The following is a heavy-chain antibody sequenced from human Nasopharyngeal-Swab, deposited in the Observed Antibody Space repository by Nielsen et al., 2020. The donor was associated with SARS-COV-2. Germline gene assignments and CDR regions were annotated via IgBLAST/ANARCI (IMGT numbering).Heavy chain of an antibody. D-gene: IGHD5-18*01. CDR1: GGSFTNYG. CDR3: AGAGRGYSYGEIDGFHYMDV. CDR2: IIPILGKS. V-gene: IGHV1-69*04. J-gene: IGHJ6*03. Sequence: SVKVSCKASGGSFTNYGISWVRQAPGQGLEWIGRIIPILGKSNNARKFQGRVTIIADKSTSTVHMELSSLISDDTAVYYCAGAGRGYSYGEIDGFHYMDVWGKGTAVTVSS.